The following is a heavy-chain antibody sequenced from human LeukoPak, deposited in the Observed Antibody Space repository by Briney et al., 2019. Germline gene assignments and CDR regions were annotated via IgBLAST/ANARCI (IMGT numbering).Heavy chain of an antibody. CDR3: AKDRKEYGNYYYYMDV. CDR2: ISGSGGST. V-gene: IGHV3-23*01. D-gene: IGHD2/OR15-2a*01. J-gene: IGHJ6*03. Sequence: GGSLRLSCAASGFTFSSYAMSWVRQAPGKGLEWVSAISGSGGSTYYADSVKGRFTISRDNSKNMLYLQMNSLRAEDTAVYYCAKDRKEYGNYYYYMDVWGKGTTVTVSS. CDR1: GFTFSSYA.